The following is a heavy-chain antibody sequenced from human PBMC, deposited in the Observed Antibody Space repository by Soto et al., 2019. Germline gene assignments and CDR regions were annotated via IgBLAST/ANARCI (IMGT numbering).Heavy chain of an antibody. J-gene: IGHJ4*02. D-gene: IGHD5-18*01. Sequence: SETLSLTCTVSGGSISSYYWSWVRQPPGKGLEWIGYIYYSGSTKYNPSLKSRVTISVDTSKNQFSLKLSSVTAADTAVYYCARGRGDTAMAWYYWGQGTLVTVSS. CDR2: IYYSGST. CDR3: ARGRGDTAMAWYY. CDR1: GGSISSYY. V-gene: IGHV4-59*01.